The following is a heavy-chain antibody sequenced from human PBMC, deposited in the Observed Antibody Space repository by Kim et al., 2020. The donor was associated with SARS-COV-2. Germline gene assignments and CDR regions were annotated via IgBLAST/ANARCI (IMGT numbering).Heavy chain of an antibody. D-gene: IGHD2-8*02. V-gene: IGHV1-3*01. CDR2: NQ. J-gene: IGHJ4*02. CDR3: ARDLFHTGFDY. Sequence: NQKFPQQFQGRVTFTKDTSANTASMELSSLGSEDTAVYYCARDLFHTGFDYWGQGTLVAVSS.